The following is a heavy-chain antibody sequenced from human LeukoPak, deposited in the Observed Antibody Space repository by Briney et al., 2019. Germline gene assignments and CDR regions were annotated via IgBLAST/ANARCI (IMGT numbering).Heavy chain of an antibody. CDR2: IKQDGSET. Sequence: QPGGSLRLSCAASGFTFGSYWVTWVSQAPGKGLEWVANIKQDGSETYYVDSVKGRFTISRDNAKSSLYLQMNSLRVEDTAVYYCARGSGGPWYFDFWGQGTLVTVSS. D-gene: IGHD2-15*01. V-gene: IGHV3-7*05. J-gene: IGHJ4*02. CDR1: GFTFGSYW. CDR3: ARGSGGPWYFDF.